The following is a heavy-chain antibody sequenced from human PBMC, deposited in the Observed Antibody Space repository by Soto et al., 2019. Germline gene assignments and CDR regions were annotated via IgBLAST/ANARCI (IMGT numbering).Heavy chain of an antibody. V-gene: IGHV1-69*13. Sequence: ASVKVSCKASGGTFSSYAISWVRQAPGQGLEWMGGIIPIFGTANYAQKFQGRVTITADESTSTAYMELSSLRSEDTAVYYCATTYYYGSGSYYNVAPHFDYWGQGTLVTVSS. CDR1: GGTFSSYA. CDR3: ATTYYYGSGSYYNVAPHFDY. J-gene: IGHJ4*02. D-gene: IGHD3-10*01. CDR2: IIPIFGTA.